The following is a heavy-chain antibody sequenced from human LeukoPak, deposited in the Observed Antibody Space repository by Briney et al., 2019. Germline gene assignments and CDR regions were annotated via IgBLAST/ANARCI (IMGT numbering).Heavy chain of an antibody. CDR2: ISGSGGNT. D-gene: IGHD3-22*01. CDR3: AKEIHDGSGSYSYFEH. J-gene: IGHJ4*02. CDR1: GFSFSSYD. V-gene: IGHV3-23*01. Sequence: SGGSLRLSCEASGFSFSSYDMSWVRRAPGKGLEWVSVISGSGGNTYYADSVKGRFTISRDNSKNTLYLQMNSLRAEDTAVYFCAKEIHDGSGSYSYFEHWGQGTLVTVSS.